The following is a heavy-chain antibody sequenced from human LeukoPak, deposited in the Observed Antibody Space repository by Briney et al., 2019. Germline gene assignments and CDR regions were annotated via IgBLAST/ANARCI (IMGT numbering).Heavy chain of an antibody. CDR2: ISYDGSNK. D-gene: IGHD7-27*01. CDR3: ARDMAPGGGPGDYYGMDV. J-gene: IGHJ6*02. CDR1: GFSFSSYS. Sequence: GGSLRLSCAASGFSFSSYSMNWVRQAPGKGLEWVAVISYDGSNKYYADSVKGRFTISRDNSKNTLWLQMNSLRSEDTAVYYCARDMAPGGGPGDYYGMDVWGQGTTVTVSS. V-gene: IGHV3-30*03.